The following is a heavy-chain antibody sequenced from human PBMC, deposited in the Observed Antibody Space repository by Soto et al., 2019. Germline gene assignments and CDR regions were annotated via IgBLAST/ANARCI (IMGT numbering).Heavy chain of an antibody. CDR2: IYYSGSA. V-gene: IGHV4-31*03. CDR3: ARGVLANWGPENWFDP. J-gene: IGHJ5*02. Sequence: SETLSLTCSVSGASISRGAYYWSWIRQHPGKGLEWIGNIYYSGSAYYNPSLKSRVAISVDTTQNQFSLRLSSVTAADTAVYYCARGVLANWGPENWFDPWGQGTLVTVSS. CDR1: GASISRGAYY. D-gene: IGHD7-27*01.